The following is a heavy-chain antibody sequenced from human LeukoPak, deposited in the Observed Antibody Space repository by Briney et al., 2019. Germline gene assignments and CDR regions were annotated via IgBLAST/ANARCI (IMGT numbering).Heavy chain of an antibody. Sequence: ASVKVSCKASGYTFTSYGISWVRQAPGQGREWMGWISAYNGNTNYAQKLQGRVTMTTDTSTSTAYMELRSLRSDDTAVYYCAREITYYDYVWGSYRYTPNYYMDVWGKGTTVTVSS. CDR1: GYTFTSYG. D-gene: IGHD3-16*02. V-gene: IGHV1-18*01. CDR2: ISAYNGNT. CDR3: AREITYYDYVWGSYRYTPNYYMDV. J-gene: IGHJ6*03.